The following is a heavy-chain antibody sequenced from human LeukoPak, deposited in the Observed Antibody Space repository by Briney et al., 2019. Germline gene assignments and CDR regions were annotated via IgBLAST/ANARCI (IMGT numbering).Heavy chain of an antibody. CDR1: YGSINSASYY. V-gene: IGHV4-39*01. Sequence: SETLSLTCIVSYGSINSASYYWRWIRQPPGKGLEGNGSIYYSGSTYYNPPLKSRVTIFVDTSKNQFSLRLSSVTAADTAVYYCARQGYYYYYMDVGGKGTTVTVSS. CDR2: IYYSGST. CDR3: ARQGYYYYYMDV. J-gene: IGHJ6*03.